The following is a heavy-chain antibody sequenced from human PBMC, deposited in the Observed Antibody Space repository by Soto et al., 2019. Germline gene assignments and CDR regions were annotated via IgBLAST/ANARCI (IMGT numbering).Heavy chain of an antibody. D-gene: IGHD3-22*01. CDR1: GFSFSSYG. V-gene: IGHV3-30*18. CDR3: AKDGKSRYITMIVVVNDY. Sequence: GGSLRLSCAASGFSFSSYGMEWVRLAPGKGLEWVAATTYDGGIKHYVDSVKGRFTISRDNSKNTLYLQMNSLRAEDTAVYYCAKDGKSRYITMIVVVNDYWGQGTLVTVSS. J-gene: IGHJ4*02. CDR2: TTYDGGIK.